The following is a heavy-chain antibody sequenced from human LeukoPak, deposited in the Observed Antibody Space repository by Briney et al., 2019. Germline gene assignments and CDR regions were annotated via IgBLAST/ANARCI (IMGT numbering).Heavy chain of an antibody. J-gene: IGHJ3*02. Sequence: QPGGSLRLSCAASGFTFSSYAMSWVRQAPGKGLEWVSAISGSGGSTYYADSVKGRFTISRDNSKNTLYLQMNSLRAEDTAVYYCAREVAYCSSTSCSDAFDIWGQGTMVTVSS. V-gene: IGHV3-23*01. CDR1: GFTFSSYA. CDR3: AREVAYCSSTSCSDAFDI. D-gene: IGHD2-2*01. CDR2: ISGSGGST.